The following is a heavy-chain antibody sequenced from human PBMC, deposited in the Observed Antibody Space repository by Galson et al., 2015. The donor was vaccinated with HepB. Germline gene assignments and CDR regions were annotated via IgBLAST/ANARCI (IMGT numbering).Heavy chain of an antibody. V-gene: IGHV5-10-1*01. Sequence: QSGAEVKKPGESLRISCKGSGYSFTSYWISWVRQMPGKGLEWMGRIDPSDSYTNYSPSFQGHVTISADKSISTAYLQWSSLKASDTAMYYCARHRGYGSGSTLDYYYYYGMDVWGQGTTVTVSS. J-gene: IGHJ6*02. CDR3: ARHRGYGSGSTLDYYYYYGMDV. CDR1: GYSFTSYW. D-gene: IGHD3-10*01. CDR2: IDPSDSYT.